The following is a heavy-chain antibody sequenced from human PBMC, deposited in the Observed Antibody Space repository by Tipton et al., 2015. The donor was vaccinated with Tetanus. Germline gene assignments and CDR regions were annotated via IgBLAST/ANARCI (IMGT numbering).Heavy chain of an antibody. V-gene: IGHV3-74*01. D-gene: IGHD2-21*02. CDR2: INTNGSAR. J-gene: IGHJ4*02. CDR3: ARAPRYCGGDCYHFDY. Sequence: SLRLSCEASGFTLSRYWMHWVRQTPGTAPVWVSRINTNGSARSYADSVKGRFTISRDNSKNTLYLQMNSLRVEDTAIYYCARAPRYCGGDCYHFDYWGQGTLVTVSS. CDR1: GFTLSRYW.